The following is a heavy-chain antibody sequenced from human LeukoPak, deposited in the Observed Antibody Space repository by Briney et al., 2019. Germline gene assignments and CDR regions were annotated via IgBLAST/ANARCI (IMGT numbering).Heavy chain of an antibody. D-gene: IGHD5/OR15-5a*01. J-gene: IGHJ5*02. CDR3: ARASTISRKAKRNNWFDP. CDR1: GYTFTSYD. Sequence: ASVKVSCKASGYTFTSYDINWVRQATGQGLEWMGWMNPNSGNTGYAQKFQGRVTMTRNTSISTAYMGLSSLGSEDTAVYYCARASTISRKAKRNNWFDPWGQGTLVTVSS. CDR2: MNPNSGNT. V-gene: IGHV1-8*01.